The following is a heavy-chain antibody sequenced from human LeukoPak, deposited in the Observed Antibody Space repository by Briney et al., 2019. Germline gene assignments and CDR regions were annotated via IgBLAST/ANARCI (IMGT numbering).Heavy chain of an antibody. J-gene: IGHJ3*02. Sequence: ASVKVSCKASGYTFTSYDINWVRQATGQGLEWMGWMNPNGGNTGYAQKFQGRVTMTRNTSISTAYMELSSLRSEDTAVYYCARVITYYYDSSGYEGAFDIWGQGTMVTVSS. CDR3: ARVITYYYDSSGYEGAFDI. D-gene: IGHD3-22*01. V-gene: IGHV1-8*01. CDR1: GYTFTSYD. CDR2: MNPNGGNT.